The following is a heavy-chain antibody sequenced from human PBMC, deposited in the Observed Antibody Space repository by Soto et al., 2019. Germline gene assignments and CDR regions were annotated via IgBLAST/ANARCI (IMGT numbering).Heavy chain of an antibody. D-gene: IGHD2-8*02. CDR1: GFSFDDYG. J-gene: IGHJ6*02. CDR2: ISYYSGSI. Sequence: EVPLVESGGGLVQPGRSLRLSCAASGFSFDDYGMHWVRQAPGKGPEWVSGISYYSGSIGYADSVQGRFTISRDNDKTALYLQMISLRGEDTALYYCAKSTGGTANGKYVWGQGTTVTVSS. CDR3: AKSTGGTANGKYV. V-gene: IGHV3-9*01.